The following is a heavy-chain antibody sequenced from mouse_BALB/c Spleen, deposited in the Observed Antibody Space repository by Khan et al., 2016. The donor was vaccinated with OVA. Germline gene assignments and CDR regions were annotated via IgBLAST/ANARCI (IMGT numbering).Heavy chain of an antibody. CDR2: IYPGTGDT. D-gene: IGHD1-2*01. CDR1: GYTFTDYY. Sequence: QVQLKESGPELVKPGASVKISCKASGYTFTDYYINWVKQKPGQGLEWIGWIYPGTGDTQYNEKFKGKATLTVDTSSRTVYMQVSSLTSEDTAVYFCSRDVATEYFNFWGQGTTRTVSS. J-gene: IGHJ2*01. CDR3: SRDVATEYFNF. V-gene: IGHV1-84*02.